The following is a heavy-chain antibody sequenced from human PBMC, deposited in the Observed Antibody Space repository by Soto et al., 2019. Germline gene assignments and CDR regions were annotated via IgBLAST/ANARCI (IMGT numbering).Heavy chain of an antibody. D-gene: IGHD2-8*01. J-gene: IGHJ4*02. CDR1: GGSVSNSNYY. CDR3: VSQRTSVLTQAYFDY. V-gene: IGHV4-39*01. Sequence: SETLSLTCTLSGGSVSNSNYYWGWIRQSLGKGLEWIGSVYCRGRSYSKSSVKSRVTISVDTSKNQFSLNLNSVTASDTAVYYCVSQRTSVLTQAYFDYWGPGALVTVSS. CDR2: VYCRGRS.